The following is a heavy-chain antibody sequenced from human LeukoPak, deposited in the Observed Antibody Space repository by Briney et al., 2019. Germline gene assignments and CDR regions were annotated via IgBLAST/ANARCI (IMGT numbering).Heavy chain of an antibody. CDR2: ISSSGRTI. Sequence: GGSLRLSCEASEFTFSRHSMNWVRQSPGKGLEWVSYISSSGRTIYYADSVKGRFTISRDNAKNSVDLQMNSLRAEGTAIYYCASRTGSTGYYYYMDVWGNGTTVTVSS. V-gene: IGHV3-48*04. J-gene: IGHJ6*03. D-gene: IGHD1-7*01. CDR1: EFTFSRHS. CDR3: ASRTGSTGYYYYMDV.